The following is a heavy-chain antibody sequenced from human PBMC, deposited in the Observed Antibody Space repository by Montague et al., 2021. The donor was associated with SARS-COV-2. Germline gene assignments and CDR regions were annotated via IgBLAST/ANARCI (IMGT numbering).Heavy chain of an antibody. CDR2: IIPMFGTG. Sequence: SVKVSCKASGVPFSNYPISWVRQAPGQGPEWMGGIIPMFGTGNYAQKFQGRLTFTADEATNTAYMELSSLRSEDTAVYYCGGGVNIDYWSQGTLVIVSS. V-gene: IGHV1-69*13. J-gene: IGHJ4*02. D-gene: IGHD3-3*01. CDR1: GVPFSNYP. CDR3: GGGVNIDY.